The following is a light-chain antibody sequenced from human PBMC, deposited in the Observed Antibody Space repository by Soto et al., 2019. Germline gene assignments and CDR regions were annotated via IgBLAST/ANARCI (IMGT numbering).Light chain of an antibody. J-gene: IGLJ1*01. CDR2: EVS. CDR3: TSYAGTYSFFYV. Sequence: QSVLTQPPSASGSPGQSVTISCTGTSSDVGAYNYVFWYRQLPGKAPKLIIYEVSKRPSGVPDRFSGSKSGNTASLTVSGLQAEDEADYYCTSYAGTYSFFYVFGTGTKVTVL. V-gene: IGLV2-8*01. CDR1: SSDVGAYNY.